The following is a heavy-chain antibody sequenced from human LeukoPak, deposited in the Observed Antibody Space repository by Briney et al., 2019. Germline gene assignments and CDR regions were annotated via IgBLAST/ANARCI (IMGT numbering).Heavy chain of an antibody. Sequence: GGSLRLSCAASGNYWMHWVRQAPGEGLVWVSHINGDGSWTTYADSVKGRFTISKDNAKNTVYLQMNNLRAEDTAVYYCVSFYETYWGRGTLVTVSS. J-gene: IGHJ4*02. V-gene: IGHV3-74*01. CDR2: INGDGSWT. CDR1: GNYW. CDR3: VSFYETY. D-gene: IGHD2-2*01.